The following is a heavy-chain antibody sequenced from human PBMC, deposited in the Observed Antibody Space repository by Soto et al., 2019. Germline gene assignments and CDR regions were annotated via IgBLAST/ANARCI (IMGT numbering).Heavy chain of an antibody. CDR2: ISGSGGST. CDR3: AKGDTLGYCSGGSCSRPLYYYYGMDV. V-gene: IGHV3-23*01. CDR1: GFTFSSYA. J-gene: IGHJ6*02. D-gene: IGHD2-15*01. Sequence: GGSLRLSCAASGFTFSSYAMSWVRQAPGKGLEWVSAISGSGGSTYYADSVKGRFTISRDNSKNTLYLQMNSLRAEDTAVYYCAKGDTLGYCSGGSCSRPLYYYYGMDVWGQGTTVTVSS.